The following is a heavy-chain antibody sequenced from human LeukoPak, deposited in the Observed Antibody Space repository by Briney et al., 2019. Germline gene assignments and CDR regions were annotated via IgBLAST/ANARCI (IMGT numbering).Heavy chain of an antibody. J-gene: IGHJ4*02. CDR1: GFTFSSYA. CDR3: AKALAAAGPEGPDY. V-gene: IGHV3-23*01. CDR2: ISGSGGST. Sequence: GGSLRPSCAASGFTFSSYAMSWVRQAPGKGLEWVSAISGSGGSTYYADSVKGRFTISRDNSKNTLYLQMNSLRAEDTAVYYCAKALAAAGPEGPDYWGQGTLVTVSS. D-gene: IGHD6-13*01.